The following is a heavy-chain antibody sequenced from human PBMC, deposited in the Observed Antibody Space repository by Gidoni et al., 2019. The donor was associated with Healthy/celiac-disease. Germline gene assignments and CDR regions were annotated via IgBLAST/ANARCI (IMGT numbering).Heavy chain of an antibody. CDR3: ARDKGGSGSYKRQAPLDY. J-gene: IGHJ4*02. D-gene: IGHD3-10*01. CDR1: GFTFSSYG. V-gene: IGHV3-33*01. Sequence: QVQLVESGGGVVQPGRYLRLSCAASGFTFSSYGMHWVRQAPGKGLGWVAVIWYDGSNKYYADSVKGRFTISRDNSKNTLYLQMNSLRAEDTAVYYCARDKGGSGSYKRQAPLDYWGQGTLVTVSS. CDR2: IWYDGSNK.